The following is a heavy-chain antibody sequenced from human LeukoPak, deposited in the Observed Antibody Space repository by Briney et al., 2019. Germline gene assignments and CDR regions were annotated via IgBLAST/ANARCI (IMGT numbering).Heavy chain of an antibody. CDR3: ASRGYCSSTSCYYFDY. V-gene: IGHV3-11*06. D-gene: IGHD2-2*01. J-gene: IGHJ4*02. Sequence: GGSLRLSCAASGFTFSDYYMSWIRQAPGKGLEWVSYISSSSSYTNYADSVKGRFTISRDNAKNSLYLQMNSLRAEDTAVYYCASRGYCSSTSCYYFDYWGQGTLVTVSS. CDR1: GFTFSDYY. CDR2: ISSSSSYT.